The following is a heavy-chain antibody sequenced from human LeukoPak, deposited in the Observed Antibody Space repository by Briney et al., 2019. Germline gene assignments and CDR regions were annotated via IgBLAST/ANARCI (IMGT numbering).Heavy chain of an antibody. D-gene: IGHD3-22*01. CDR1: GFTVSSNY. V-gene: IGHV3-53*01. CDR2: IYSGGST. J-gene: IGHJ3*02. Sequence: GRSLRLSCAASGFTVSSNYMSWVRQAPGKGLEWVSVIYSGGSTYYADSVKGRFTISRDNSKNTLYLQMNSLRAEDTAVYYCARRISYYYDSSGYYKAHDAFDIWGQGTMVTVSS. CDR3: ARRISYYYDSSGYYKAHDAFDI.